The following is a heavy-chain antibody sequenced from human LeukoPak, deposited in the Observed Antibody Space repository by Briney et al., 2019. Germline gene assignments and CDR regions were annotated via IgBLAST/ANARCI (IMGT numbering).Heavy chain of an antibody. CDR2: IYHSGST. CDR3: ARSGKSGYSSGWYRGRIDY. V-gene: IGHV4-38-2*02. CDR1: VYSRSSGYY. J-gene: IGHJ4*02. Sequence: SETLSLTCTDSVYSRSSGYYWVWIRQPPGKGLEWIGSIYHSGSTYYNPSLKSRVTISVDTSKNQLSLKLSSVTAADTAVYYCARSGKSGYSSGWYRGRIDYWGQGTLVTVSS. D-gene: IGHD6-19*01.